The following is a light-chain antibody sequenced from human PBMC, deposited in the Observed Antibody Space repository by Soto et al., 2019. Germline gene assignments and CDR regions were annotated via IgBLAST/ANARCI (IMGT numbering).Light chain of an antibody. CDR3: QQYNNWPRWT. Sequence: EIVMTQSPATLSVSPGERATLPCRASQSVSSNLAWYQQKPGQAPRLLIYGASTRATGIPARFSGSGSGTEFTLTISSLQSEDFAAYYCQQYNNWPRWTFGQGTRWIS. V-gene: IGKV3-15*01. CDR2: GAS. J-gene: IGKJ1*01. CDR1: QSVSSN.